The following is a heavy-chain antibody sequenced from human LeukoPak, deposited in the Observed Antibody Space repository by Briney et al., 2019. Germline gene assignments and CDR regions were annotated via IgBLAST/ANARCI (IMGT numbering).Heavy chain of an antibody. J-gene: IGHJ4*02. CDR3: ARTRGYYFDY. CDR2: INPSGGST. Sequence: ASVKVSFKSSVYSFTNYYMHWERQAPGQGLEWMTMINPSGGSTTYAQNFQDRVTVTRDMSTSTVYMELSSLTSADTSVYYCARTRGYYFDYWGQGTLVTVSS. CDR1: VYSFTNYY. V-gene: IGHV1-46*01.